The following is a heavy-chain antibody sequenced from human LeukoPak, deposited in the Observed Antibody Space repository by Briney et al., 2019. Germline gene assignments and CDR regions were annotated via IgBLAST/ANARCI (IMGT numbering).Heavy chain of an antibody. V-gene: IGHV4-4*07. CDR1: GGSISTYY. Sequence: PSETLSLTCTVSGGSISTYYWTWVRQPAGKGLEGIVRGFTSGTTNYNPSLKRRATMSVDTSNNQFSLKLTSVTAADPAMYYCASSSGWSAFDIWGQGTLVTVSS. CDR3: ASSSGWSAFDI. J-gene: IGHJ3*02. CDR2: GFTSGTT. D-gene: IGHD6-19*01.